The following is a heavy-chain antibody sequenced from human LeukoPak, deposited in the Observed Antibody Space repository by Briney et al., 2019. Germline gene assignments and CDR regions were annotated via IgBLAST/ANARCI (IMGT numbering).Heavy chain of an antibody. CDR2: ILPDGSQK. CDR3: GRLAHNAWYAIDF. J-gene: IGHJ4*02. V-gene: IGHV3-7*01. CDR1: GFTFSNHY. Sequence: PGGSLRLSCAASGFTFSNHYMNWVRQAPGKGLEWLANILPDGSQKYYVDSVKGRFTISRDNPKNSLYLQINNLKAEDTAVYYCGRLAHNAWYAIDFWGQGALVTVSS. D-gene: IGHD6-13*01.